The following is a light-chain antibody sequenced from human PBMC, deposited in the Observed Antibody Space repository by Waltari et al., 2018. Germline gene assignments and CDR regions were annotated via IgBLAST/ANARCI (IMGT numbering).Light chain of an antibody. CDR3: QQYYSTPYT. V-gene: IGKV4-1*01. CDR1: QSVLYSSNNKNY. J-gene: IGKJ2*01. CDR2: RAS. Sequence: DIVMTQSPDSLAVSLGVRATINCKSSQSVLYSSNNKNYLAWYQQKPGKPPKLLIYRASTREFGVPDRFSGSGSGTDFTLTISSLQAEDVAVYYCQQYYSTPYTFGQGTKLEIK.